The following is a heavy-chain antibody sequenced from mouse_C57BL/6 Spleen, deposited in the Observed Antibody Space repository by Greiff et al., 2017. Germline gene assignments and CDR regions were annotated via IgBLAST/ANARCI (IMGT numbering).Heavy chain of an antibody. CDR1: GYAFSSSW. V-gene: IGHV1-82*01. CDR2: IYPGDGDT. CDR3: ARSPTPDY. Sequence: QVQLQQSGPELVKPGASVKISCKASGYAFSSSWMNWVKQRPGKGLEWIGRIYPGDGDTNYNGKFKGKATLTADKSSSTAYMQLSSLTSEDSSVYFCARSPTPDYWGQGTTLTVSS. J-gene: IGHJ2*01.